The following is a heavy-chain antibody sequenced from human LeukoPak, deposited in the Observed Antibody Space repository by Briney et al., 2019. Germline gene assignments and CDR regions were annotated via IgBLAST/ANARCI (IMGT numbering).Heavy chain of an antibody. V-gene: IGHV3-30-3*01. CDR2: ISYDGSNK. Sequence: GGSLRLSCAASGFTFSSYAMHWVRQAPGKGLEWGAVISYDGSNKYYADSVKGRFTISKDNSKNTLYLQMNSLRAEDTAVYYCARVGPNYYYYYGMDVWGQGTTVTVSS. CDR1: GFTFSSYA. CDR3: ARVGPNYYYYYGMDV. D-gene: IGHD3/OR15-3a*01. J-gene: IGHJ6*02.